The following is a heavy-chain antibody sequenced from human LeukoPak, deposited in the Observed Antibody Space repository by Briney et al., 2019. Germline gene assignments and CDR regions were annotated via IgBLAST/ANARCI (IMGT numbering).Heavy chain of an antibody. D-gene: IGHD1-14*01. J-gene: IGHJ3*02. CDR3: ARSEHHDAFDI. V-gene: IGHV4-59*08. CDR2: IYYSGST. Sequence: PSETLSLTCTVSGGSISSYYWSWIRQPPGKGLEWIGYIYYSGSTNYHPSLKSRVTISVDTSKNQFSLKLCSVTAADTAVYYCARSEHHDAFDIWGQGTMVTVSS. CDR1: GGSISSYY.